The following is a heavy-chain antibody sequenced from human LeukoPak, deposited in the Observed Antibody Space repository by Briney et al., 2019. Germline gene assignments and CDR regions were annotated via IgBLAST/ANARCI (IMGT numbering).Heavy chain of an antibody. J-gene: IGHJ6*02. Sequence: GRSLRLSCAASGFTFDDYAMHWVRQAPGKGLEWVSGISWNSGSIGYADSVKGRFTISRDNAKNPLYLQMNSLKTEDTAVYYCTTDPVIRGAIGGYYGMDVWGQGTTVTVSS. CDR2: ISWNSGSI. D-gene: IGHD3-10*01. CDR3: TTDPVIRGAIGGYYGMDV. CDR1: GFTFDDYA. V-gene: IGHV3-9*01.